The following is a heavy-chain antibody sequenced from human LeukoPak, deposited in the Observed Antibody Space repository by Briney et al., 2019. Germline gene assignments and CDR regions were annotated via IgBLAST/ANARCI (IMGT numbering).Heavy chain of an antibody. CDR1: GFTFTTYW. V-gene: IGHV3-74*01. Sequence: GGSLRLSWAASGFTFTTYWMDCVRQAPGKGLVWVSHINSDGRNTTYADSVTGRFTISRDNAKNTLYLQMNSLRAGDTAVYYGARVLEQQQGYWGQGTLVTVSS. CDR3: ARVLEQQQGY. CDR2: INSDGRNT. D-gene: IGHD6-13*01. J-gene: IGHJ4*02.